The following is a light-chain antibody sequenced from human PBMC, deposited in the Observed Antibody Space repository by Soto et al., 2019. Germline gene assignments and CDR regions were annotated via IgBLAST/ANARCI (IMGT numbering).Light chain of an antibody. V-gene: IGKV1-33*01. CDR1: RYIGNY. Sequence: DIQMTQSPSSLSVPVGDRVTITCQASRYIGNYLNWYQQKPGKAPKLLINDASSLEMGVPSRFSGSGSGTDFSVTISSLQPEDIATYYCQQYHSLPITFGQGTRLDI. CDR3: QQYHSLPIT. J-gene: IGKJ5*01. CDR2: DAS.